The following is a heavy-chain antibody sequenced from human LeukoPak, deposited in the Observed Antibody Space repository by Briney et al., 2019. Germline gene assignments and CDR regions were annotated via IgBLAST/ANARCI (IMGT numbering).Heavy chain of an antibody. Sequence: GASVKVSCKASGYTFTSYYMHWARQAPGQGLEWMGIINPSGGSTSYAQKFQGRVTMTRDTSTSTVYMELSSLSSEDTAVYYCARDDGSGSPGNWGQGTLVTVSS. CDR2: INPSGGST. CDR1: GYTFTSYY. V-gene: IGHV1-46*01. J-gene: IGHJ4*02. D-gene: IGHD3-10*01. CDR3: ARDDGSGSPGN.